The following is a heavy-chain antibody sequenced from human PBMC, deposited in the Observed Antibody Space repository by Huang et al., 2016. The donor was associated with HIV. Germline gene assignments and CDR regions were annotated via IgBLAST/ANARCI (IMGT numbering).Heavy chain of an antibody. V-gene: IGHV4-34*01. CDR3: ARGQGGYYYYYMDV. J-gene: IGHJ6*03. CDR1: GGSFIGYY. Sequence: QVQLQQWGAGLLRPSETLSITCAVYGGSFIGYYGTWIRQPPGKGLEWIGERNHSESTNYTPFLKSRVTISVDTSRNQFSLTLTSVTAADTAVYYCARGQGGYYYYYMDVWGKGTTVTVSS. CDR2: RNHSEST.